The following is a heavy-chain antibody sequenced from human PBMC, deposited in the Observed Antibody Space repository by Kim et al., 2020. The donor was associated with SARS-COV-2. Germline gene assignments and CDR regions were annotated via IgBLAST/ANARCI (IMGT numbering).Heavy chain of an antibody. D-gene: IGHD1-20*01. V-gene: IGHV1-58*01. J-gene: IGHJ4*02. Sequence: AQKFQERVTITRDMSTKTAYMELSSLRSEDTAVYYCAAGARITGTTGLAYWGQGTLVTVSS. CDR3: AAGARITGTTGLAY.